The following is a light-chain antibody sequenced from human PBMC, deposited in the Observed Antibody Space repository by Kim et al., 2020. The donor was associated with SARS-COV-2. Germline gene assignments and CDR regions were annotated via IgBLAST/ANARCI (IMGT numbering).Light chain of an antibody. Sequence: ASVGDRVTTTGRASQDINSRLAWYQQRPGMVPKLLIDGASNLQSGVPSRFSGSGSGTDFTLTIWNLQPEDFATYYWQQANNFPWTFGQGTKVDIK. J-gene: IGKJ1*01. CDR1: QDINSR. CDR3: QQANNFPWT. CDR2: GAS. V-gene: IGKV1-12*01.